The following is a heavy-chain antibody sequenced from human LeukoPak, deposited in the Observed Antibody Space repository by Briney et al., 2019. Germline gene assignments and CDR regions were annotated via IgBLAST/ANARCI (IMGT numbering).Heavy chain of an antibody. CDR3: AGVMSTVTSGYYNYMDV. V-gene: IGHV1-2*02. Sequence: ASVKVSCKTSGYTFTDYYMHWVRQAPGQVLGWMGWINPNSGGTNYAQRFQGRVTMTRDTSISTAYMELNRLRSDDTAVYYCAGVMSTVTSGYYNYMDVWGKGTTVTVSS. CDR2: INPNSGGT. CDR1: GYTFTDYY. J-gene: IGHJ6*03. D-gene: IGHD4-17*01.